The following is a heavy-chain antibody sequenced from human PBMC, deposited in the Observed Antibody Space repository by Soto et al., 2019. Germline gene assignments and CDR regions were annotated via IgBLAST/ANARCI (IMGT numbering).Heavy chain of an antibody. CDR3: ARGGSNSNPYYYYYGMDV. CDR1: GGSFSGYY. CDR2: INHSGST. J-gene: IGHJ6*02. Sequence: SETLSLTCAVYGGSFSGYYLSWIRQPPGKGLEWIGEINHSGSTNYNPSLKSRVTISVDTSKNQFSLKLSSVTAADTAVYYCARGGSNSNPYYYYYGMDVWGQGTTVTVSS. V-gene: IGHV4-34*01. D-gene: IGHD4-4*01.